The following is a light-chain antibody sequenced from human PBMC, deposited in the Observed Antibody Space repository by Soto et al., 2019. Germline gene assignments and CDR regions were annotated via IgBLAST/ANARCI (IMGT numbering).Light chain of an antibody. J-gene: IGKJ5*01. V-gene: IGKV1-5*03. CDR1: QSISSW. CDR3: QQYNSYLIT. Sequence: DIQMTQSPSTLSASVGDRVTITCRASQSISSWLAWYQQKPGKAPKLLIYKASSLESGVTSRFRGSGSGTEFTLTISSLQPDDFATYYCQQYNSYLITFGQGTRLEIK. CDR2: KAS.